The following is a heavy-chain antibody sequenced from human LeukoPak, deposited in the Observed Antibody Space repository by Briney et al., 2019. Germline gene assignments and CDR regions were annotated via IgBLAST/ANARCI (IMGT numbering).Heavy chain of an antibody. J-gene: IGHJ4*02. CDR2: INHSGST. CDR3: ARYNHATLCPNY. CDR1: GGSFSGYY. Sequence: PSETLSLTCAVYGGSFSGYYWSWIRQPPGKGLEWIGEINHSGSTNYNPSLKSRVTISVDTSKNQFSLKLSSVTAADTAVYYCARYNHATLCPNYWGQGTLVTVSS. V-gene: IGHV4-34*01. D-gene: IGHD1-14*01.